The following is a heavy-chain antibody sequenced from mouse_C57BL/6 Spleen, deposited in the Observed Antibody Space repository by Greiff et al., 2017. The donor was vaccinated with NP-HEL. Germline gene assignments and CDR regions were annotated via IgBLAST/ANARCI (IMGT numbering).Heavy chain of an antibody. CDR2: IDPSDSYT. CDR3: APLITTVVAPGLAY. Sequence: VQLQQSGAELVRPGTSVKLSCKASGYTFTSYWMHWVKQRPGQGLEWIGVIDPSDSYTNYNQKFKGKATLTVDTSSSTAYMQLSSLTSEDSAVYYCAPLITTVVAPGLAYWGQGTLVTVCA. CDR1: GYTFTSYW. V-gene: IGHV1-59*01. D-gene: IGHD1-1*01. J-gene: IGHJ3*01.